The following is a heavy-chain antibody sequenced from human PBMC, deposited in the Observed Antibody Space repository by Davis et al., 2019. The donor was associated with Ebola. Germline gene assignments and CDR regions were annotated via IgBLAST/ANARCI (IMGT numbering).Heavy chain of an antibody. CDR3: ARDLVYGGNAFFDY. D-gene: IGHD4-23*01. J-gene: IGHJ4*02. CDR1: GFSLGTYA. Sequence: GESLKISCTASGFSLGTYAMNWVRQAPGKGLEWVSGISGSDGNTYYADSVKGRLTISRDSSKNMLLLQMNSLRAEDTAVYYCARDLVYGGNAFFDYWGQGTPVRVSS. CDR2: ISGSDGNT. V-gene: IGHV3-23*01.